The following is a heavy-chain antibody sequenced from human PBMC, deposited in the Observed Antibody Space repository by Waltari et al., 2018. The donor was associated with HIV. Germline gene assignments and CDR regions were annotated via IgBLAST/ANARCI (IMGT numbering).Heavy chain of an antibody. Sequence: EVLLAESGGGLIQPGGSLGLSCPASNSSISAKHVTWIRQAPGGSLEWVAVVYPDDTTHYADSVSGRFTISRAKSRTKVFLLMNSLFVDDTATYFCATGVRYYGPWGQGTRVTVSS. J-gene: IGHJ5*02. D-gene: IGHD3-22*01. CDR1: NSSISAKH. CDR2: VYPDDTT. CDR3: ATGVRYYGP. V-gene: IGHV3-53*01.